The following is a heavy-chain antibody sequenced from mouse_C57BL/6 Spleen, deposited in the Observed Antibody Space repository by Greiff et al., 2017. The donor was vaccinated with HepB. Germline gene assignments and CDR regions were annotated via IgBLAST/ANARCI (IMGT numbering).Heavy chain of an antibody. CDR1: GYAFSSYW. CDR2: IYPGDGDT. V-gene: IGHV1-80*01. Sequence: VQLQQSGAELVKPGASVKISCKASGYAFSSYWMNWVKQRPGKGLEWIGQIYPGDGDTNYNGKFKGKATLTADKSSSTAYMQLSSLTSEDSAVYFCVRWLQHGAMDYWGQGTSVTVSS. D-gene: IGHD2-2*01. J-gene: IGHJ4*01. CDR3: VRWLQHGAMDY.